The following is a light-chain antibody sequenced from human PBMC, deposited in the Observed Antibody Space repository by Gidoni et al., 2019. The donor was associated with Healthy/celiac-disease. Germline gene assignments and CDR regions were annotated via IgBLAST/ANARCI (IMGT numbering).Light chain of an antibody. Sequence: DIQMTQSPSSLSASVGDRVTITCRASQSSSSYLNWYQQKPGKAPKLLIYAAASLQSGVPSRFSGSGSGTDFTLTISSLQPEDFATYYCQQSYRLTFXGXTKVEIK. CDR3: QQSYRLT. CDR2: AAA. CDR1: QSSSSY. J-gene: IGKJ4*01. V-gene: IGKV1-39*01.